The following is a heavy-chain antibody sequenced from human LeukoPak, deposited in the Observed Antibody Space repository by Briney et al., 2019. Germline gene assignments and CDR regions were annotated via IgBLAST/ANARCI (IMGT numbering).Heavy chain of an antibody. Sequence: PGGSLRLSCSASGFTFSNYAMHWVRQAPGQGLEYVSAISNNGDNTYYADSVKGRFTISRDNSKNTLFLQMNSLRIEDTAVYYCAKVFEVRGARRPKDYWGQGTLVIVSS. CDR1: GFTFSNYA. CDR3: AKVFEVRGARRPKDY. CDR2: ISNNGDNT. D-gene: IGHD3-10*01. J-gene: IGHJ4*02. V-gene: IGHV3-64*04.